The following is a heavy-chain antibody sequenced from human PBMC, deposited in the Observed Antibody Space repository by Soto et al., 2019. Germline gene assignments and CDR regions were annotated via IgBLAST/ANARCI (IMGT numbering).Heavy chain of an antibody. CDR2: IYHSGSF. D-gene: IGHD2-15*01. J-gene: IGHJ4*02. CDR3: ARASGYCSGGTCFPFDY. V-gene: IGHV4-30-2*01. Sequence: LSLTCAVSGGSFSSGTYSWNWIRQPPGKALEWIGYIYHSGSFYYNPSLRSRVAISIDRSKNQFSLDLGSVTATDTAVYYCARASGYCSGGTCFPFDYWGRGTLVTVSS. CDR1: GGSFSSGTYS.